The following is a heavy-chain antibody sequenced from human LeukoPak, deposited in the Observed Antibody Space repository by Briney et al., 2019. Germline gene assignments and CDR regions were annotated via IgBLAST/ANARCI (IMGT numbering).Heavy chain of an antibody. Sequence: GGALRLSCAASGFTFSSYSMNWVRQAPGKGLEWVSYISSSSSTIYYADSVKGRFTISRDNAKNSLYLQMNSLRDEDTAVYYCARDQLRDSGSYYGLAWGQGTLVTVSS. J-gene: IGHJ4*02. CDR1: GFTFSSYS. D-gene: IGHD1-26*01. V-gene: IGHV3-48*02. CDR3: ARDQLRDSGSYYGLA. CDR2: ISSSSSTI.